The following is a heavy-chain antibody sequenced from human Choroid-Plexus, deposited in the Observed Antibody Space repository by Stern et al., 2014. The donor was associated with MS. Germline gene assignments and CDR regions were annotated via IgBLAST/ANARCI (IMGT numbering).Heavy chain of an antibody. D-gene: IGHD2/OR15-2a*01. Sequence: VQLVESGGGVVQPGRPLRLSCVASGFTFGSCDMHWVRQAPGKGLERGAGVSYDGSNKYYADSVKGRFTISRDNSQNTLYMQMSSLRPEDTAVYYCAKDRQYLTYFFDHWGQGSLVTVSS. CDR2: VSYDGSNK. J-gene: IGHJ5*02. CDR3: AKDRQYLTYFFDH. V-gene: IGHV3-30*18. CDR1: GFTFGSCD.